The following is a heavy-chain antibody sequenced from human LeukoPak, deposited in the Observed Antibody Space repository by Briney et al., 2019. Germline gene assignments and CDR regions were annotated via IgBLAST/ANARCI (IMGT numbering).Heavy chain of an antibody. CDR2: IYYSGTI. CDR3: AREGSAYGMDV. CDR1: GGSIYRYF. D-gene: IGHD2-15*01. Sequence: PSETLSLTCTVSGGSIYRYFWTWIRQPPGKGLEWIAYIYYSGTINYNPSLKSRVTISLDTAKNQVSLNLSSVTAADTAVYYCAREGSAYGMDVWGQGTTVTVSS. V-gene: IGHV4-59*01. J-gene: IGHJ6*02.